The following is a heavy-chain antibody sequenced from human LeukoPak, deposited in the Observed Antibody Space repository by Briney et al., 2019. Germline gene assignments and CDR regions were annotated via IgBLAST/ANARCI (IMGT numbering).Heavy chain of an antibody. Sequence: KASETLSLTCAVYGGSFSGYYWSWIRQPPGKGLEWIGEINHSGNTNYNPSLKSRVTISVDTSKNQFSLKLSSATAADTAVYYCAIPTLGFLEWLPTPAPTGYGMDVWGQGTTVTVSS. J-gene: IGHJ6*02. CDR2: INHSGNT. D-gene: IGHD3-3*01. CDR3: AIPTLGFLEWLPTPAPTGYGMDV. CDR1: GGSFSGYY. V-gene: IGHV4-34*01.